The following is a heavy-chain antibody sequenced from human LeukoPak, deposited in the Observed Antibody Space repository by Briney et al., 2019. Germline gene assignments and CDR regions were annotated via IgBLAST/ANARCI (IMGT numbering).Heavy chain of an antibody. CDR3: ARETYGDYSSDY. V-gene: IGHV3-74*01. Sequence: GGSLRLSCAASGFTFSSYDMTWVRQAPGKGLVWVSRINSDGSSTSYADSVKGRFTISRDNAKNTLYLQMNSLRAEDTAVYYCARETYGDYSSDYWGQGTLVTVSS. J-gene: IGHJ4*02. D-gene: IGHD4-17*01. CDR2: INSDGSST. CDR1: GFTFSSYD.